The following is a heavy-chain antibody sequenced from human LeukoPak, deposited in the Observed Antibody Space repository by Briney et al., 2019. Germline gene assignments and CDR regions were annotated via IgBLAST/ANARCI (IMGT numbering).Heavy chain of an antibody. D-gene: IGHD3-22*01. CDR1: GFTFSSYW. CDR2: IKQDGNEK. Sequence: PGGSLRVSCAASGFTFSSYWMSWVRQAPGKGLEWVANIKQDGNEKYYVDSVRGRFTISRDNAKNTLYLQMNSLRAEDTAVYYCARDLGTMIVVPLDYMDVWGKGTTVTVSS. J-gene: IGHJ6*03. CDR3: ARDLGTMIVVPLDYMDV. V-gene: IGHV3-7*01.